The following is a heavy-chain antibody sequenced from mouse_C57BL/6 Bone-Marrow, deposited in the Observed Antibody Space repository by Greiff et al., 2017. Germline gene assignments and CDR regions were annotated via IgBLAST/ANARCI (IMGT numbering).Heavy chain of an antibody. CDR2: IYPRDGST. CDR3: AREFITTVVATEYFDV. Sequence: VQLQQSGPELVKPGASVKLSCKASGYTFTSYDINWVKQRPGQGLEWIGWIYPRDGSTKYNEKFKGKATLTVDTSSSTAYMGLHSLTSVDSAVYFCAREFITTVVATEYFDVWGTGTTVTVSS. D-gene: IGHD1-1*01. V-gene: IGHV1-85*01. J-gene: IGHJ1*03. CDR1: GYTFTSYD.